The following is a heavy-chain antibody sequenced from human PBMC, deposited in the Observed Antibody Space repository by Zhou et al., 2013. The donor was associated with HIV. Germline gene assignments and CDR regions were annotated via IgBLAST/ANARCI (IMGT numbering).Heavy chain of an antibody. J-gene: IGHJ4*02. CDR1: GGSINSYY. V-gene: IGHV4-4*09. D-gene: IGHD3-16*01. CDR3: ARDDGGXIDY. Sequence: QVQLQESGPGLVKPSETLSLTCTVSGGSINSYYWSWIRQPPGKGLEWIGYIYTSGSTNYNPSLKSRVTISIDTSKNQFSLKLSSVTAADTAVYYXARDDGGXIDYWGQGTLVIVSS. CDR2: IYTSGST.